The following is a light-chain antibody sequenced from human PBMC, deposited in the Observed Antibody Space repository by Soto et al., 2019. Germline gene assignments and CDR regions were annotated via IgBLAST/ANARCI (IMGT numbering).Light chain of an antibody. J-gene: IGKJ4*01. V-gene: IGKV1-8*01. CDR1: QGISSY. Sequence: AIRMTQSPSSLSASTGDRVTITCRASQGISSYLAWYQQKPGKAPKLLIYAASTLQSGVASRFSGSGSGSEFTLNISCLQSEEFATYYCQQYYSYPLTFGGGTKVEIK. CDR2: AAS. CDR3: QQYYSYPLT.